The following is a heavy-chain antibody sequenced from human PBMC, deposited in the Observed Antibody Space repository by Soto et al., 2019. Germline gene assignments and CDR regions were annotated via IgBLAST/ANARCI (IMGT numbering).Heavy chain of an antibody. D-gene: IGHD6-13*01. V-gene: IGHV4-31*03. Sequence: QVQLQESGPGLVKPSQTLSLTCTVSGGSISSGGYYWSWIRQHPGKGLEWIGYIYYSGRTYYNPSLKSRVTISVDTSKNQFSLKLSSVTAADTAVYYCATKWLRYSSSWYYGMDVWGQGTTVTVSS. J-gene: IGHJ6*02. CDR2: IYYSGRT. CDR1: GGSISSGGYY. CDR3: ATKWLRYSSSWYYGMDV.